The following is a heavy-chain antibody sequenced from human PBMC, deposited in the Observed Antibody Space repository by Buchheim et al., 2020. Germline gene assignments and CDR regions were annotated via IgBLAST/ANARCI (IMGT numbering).Heavy chain of an antibody. V-gene: IGHV3-30-3*01. CDR2: ISYDGSNK. D-gene: IGHD4-17*01. Sequence: QVQLVESGGGVVQPGRSLRLSCAVSGFTFSSFAMHWVRQAPGKGLDWVAVISYDGSNKFYADSVKGRFTISSDKSKNTLFLKMNSLRLEDTAVYYCARGSGLTTVTPRGMDVWGQGTT. CDR1: GFTFSSFA. J-gene: IGHJ6*02. CDR3: ARGSGLTTVTPRGMDV.